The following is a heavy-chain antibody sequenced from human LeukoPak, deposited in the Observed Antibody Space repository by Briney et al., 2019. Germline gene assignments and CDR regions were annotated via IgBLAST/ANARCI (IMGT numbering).Heavy chain of an antibody. CDR2: INNSGGST. CDR3: ARGVVVLHWRDAFDI. D-gene: IGHD2-21*01. V-gene: IGHV3-23*01. J-gene: IGHJ3*02. Sequence: GSLRLSCAASGFTFSSYAMSWVRQAPGKGLEWVSGINNSGGSTNYADSVKGRFTISRDNSKNTLYLQMNSLRAEDTAVYYCARGVVVLHWRDAFDIWGQGTMVTVSS. CDR1: GFTFSSYA.